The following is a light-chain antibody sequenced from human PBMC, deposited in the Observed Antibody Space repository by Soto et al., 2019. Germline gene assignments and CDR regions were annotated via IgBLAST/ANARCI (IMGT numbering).Light chain of an antibody. CDR3: QQYENYWT. J-gene: IGKJ1*01. CDR2: AAS. CDR1: QPISSW. V-gene: IGKV1-5*01. Sequence: QLTQSPPTLSSSVGDRVTLTCRASQPISSWLSWYHQKPGKAPNLLIFAASNLESGVPSRFSGSGSGTEFTLTISSLQPEDFGIYYCQQYENYWTFGQGTKVDIK.